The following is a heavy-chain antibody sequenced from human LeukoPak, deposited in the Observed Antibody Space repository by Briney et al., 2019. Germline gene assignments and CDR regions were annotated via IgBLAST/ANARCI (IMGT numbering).Heavy chain of an antibody. V-gene: IGHV1-69*13. CDR2: IIPIFGTA. Sequence: GASVKVSCKASGYTFTSYYMHWVRQAPGQGLEWMGGIIPIFGTANYAQKFQGRVTITADESTSTAYMELSSLRSEDTAVYYCARDGSYYGSGSYYLWGQGTLVTVSS. J-gene: IGHJ4*02. D-gene: IGHD3-10*01. CDR3: ARDGSYYGSGSYYL. CDR1: GYTFTSYY.